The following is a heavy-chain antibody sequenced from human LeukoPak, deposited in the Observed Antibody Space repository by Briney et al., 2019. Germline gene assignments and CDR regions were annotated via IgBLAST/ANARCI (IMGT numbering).Heavy chain of an antibody. V-gene: IGHV3-15*01. Sequence: GGSLRLSCAAPGFTFSNAWMSWVPQAPEKGLEWVGRIKTKIEGATTDYAVPVKGRFTISRDDSKNTVYLQMLSLKTEDTAFYYCTIYSNSGLTGYWGQGTLVTVSS. CDR2: IKTKIEGATT. CDR3: TIYSNSGLTGY. D-gene: IGHD6-19*01. CDR1: GFTFSNAW. J-gene: IGHJ4*02.